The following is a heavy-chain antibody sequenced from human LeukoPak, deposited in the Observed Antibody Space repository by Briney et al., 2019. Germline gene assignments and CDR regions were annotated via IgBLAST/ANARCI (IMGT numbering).Heavy chain of an antibody. Sequence: SGPTLVKPTQTLTLTCTFSGFSLSTSGVGVGWIRQPPGKALEWLALLYWNDDKRYSPSLKSRPTITKDTSKNQVVLTMTNMDPVDTATYYCARDYDSSGYYYHYFDYWGQGTLVTVSS. CDR2: LYWNDDK. CDR3: ARDYDSSGYYYHYFDY. V-gene: IGHV2-5*01. D-gene: IGHD3-22*01. CDR1: GFSLSTSGVG. J-gene: IGHJ4*02.